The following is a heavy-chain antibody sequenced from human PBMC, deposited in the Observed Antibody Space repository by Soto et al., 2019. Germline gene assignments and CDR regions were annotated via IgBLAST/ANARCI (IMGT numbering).Heavy chain of an antibody. Sequence: GSLRLSSTASGFTFSSYWMHWVRQAPGKGLVWVSRIDSDGSPTNYADFVKGRFTISRDNAKNTLYLQMNSLRVEDTAVYYCARGASGYGNFDYWGQGTLVTVSS. D-gene: IGHD5-12*01. CDR1: GFTFSSYW. J-gene: IGHJ4*02. CDR3: ARGASGYGNFDY. CDR2: IDSDGSPT. V-gene: IGHV3-74*01.